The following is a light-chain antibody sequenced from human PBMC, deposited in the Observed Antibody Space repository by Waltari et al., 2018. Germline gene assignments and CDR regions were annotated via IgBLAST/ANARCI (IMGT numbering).Light chain of an antibody. CDR1: QSVRNSY. V-gene: IGKV3-20*01. Sequence: PGESATLSCRASQSVRNSYLAWYQQKPGQAPRLLIHAASSRATGIPDRFSGSGSGTDFTLTISVLEPEDFAVYYCQQYGTSQTFGQGTTVEIK. J-gene: IGKJ1*01. CDR2: AAS. CDR3: QQYGTSQT.